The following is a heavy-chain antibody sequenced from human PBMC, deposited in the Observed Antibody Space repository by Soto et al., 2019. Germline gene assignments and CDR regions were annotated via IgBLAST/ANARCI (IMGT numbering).Heavy chain of an antibody. CDR1: GYTLTELS. D-gene: IGHD5-18*01. CDR2: FDPEDGET. V-gene: IGHV1-24*01. J-gene: IGHJ4*02. CDR3: ARKHLDTAMAYFDY. Sequence: VASVKVSCKVSGYTLTELSMHWVRQAPGKGLEWMGGFDPEDGETIYAQKFQGRVTMTEDTSTDTAYMELSSLRSEDTAVYYCARKHLDTAMAYFDYWGQGTLVTVSS.